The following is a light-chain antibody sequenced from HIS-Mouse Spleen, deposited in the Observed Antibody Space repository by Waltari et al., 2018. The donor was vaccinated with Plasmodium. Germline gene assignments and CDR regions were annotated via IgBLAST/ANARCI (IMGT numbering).Light chain of an antibody. J-gene: IGLJ3*02. CDR3: YSTDSSGNHRV. V-gene: IGLV3-10*01. Sequence: SYELTQPPSVSVSPGQTARITCSGAALPTNSASWYQQKSGQAPVLVIYEDSKRPSGIPERFSGSSSGTMATLTISGAQVEDEADYYCYSTDSSGNHRVFGGGTKLTVL. CDR1: ALPTNS. CDR2: EDS.